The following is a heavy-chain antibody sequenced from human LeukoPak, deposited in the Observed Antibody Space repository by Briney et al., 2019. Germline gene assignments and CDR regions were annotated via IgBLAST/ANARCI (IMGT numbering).Heavy chain of an antibody. V-gene: IGHV4-59*01. CDR3: ARAFFSSAYYPNWFDP. D-gene: IGHD3-22*01. CDR2: IYKSGSN. J-gene: IGHJ5*02. Sequence: SETLSLTCTVFGGSISTYYWSWIRQPPGKGLEWIGYIYKSGSNNYNPALKSRVTMSVDTSKNQFSLKLSSVTAADTAVYYCARAFFSSAYYPNWFDPWGQGTLVTVSS. CDR1: GGSISTYY.